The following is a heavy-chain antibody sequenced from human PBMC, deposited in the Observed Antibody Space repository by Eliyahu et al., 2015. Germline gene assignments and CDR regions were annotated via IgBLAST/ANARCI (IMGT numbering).Heavy chain of an antibody. V-gene: IGHV3-48*03. Sequence: EVQLVESGGGLVQPGGSLRLSCAAXGFTFSXXEMNWVRXAPGKGLEWVSYISSSGSTIYYADSVKGRFTISRDNAKNSLYLQMNSLRAEDTAVYYCARGKGYYDFWSGYLFDYWGQGTLVTVSS. D-gene: IGHD3-3*01. CDR2: ISSSGSTI. J-gene: IGHJ4*02. CDR1: GFTFSXXE. CDR3: ARGKGYYDFWSGYLFDY.